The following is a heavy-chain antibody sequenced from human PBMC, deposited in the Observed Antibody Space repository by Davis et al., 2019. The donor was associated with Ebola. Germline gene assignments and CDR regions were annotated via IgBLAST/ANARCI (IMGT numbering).Heavy chain of an antibody. CDR2: ISGSGGST. CDR3: AKIASGATYFDS. CDR1: GFTFSSYA. J-gene: IGHJ4*02. V-gene: IGHV3-23*01. D-gene: IGHD1-26*01. Sequence: GGSLRLSCVASGFTFSSYAMSWVRQAPGKGLEWVSVISGSGGSTYYADSVKGRFTISRDNSKNTLYLQMNSLRAEDTAVYYCAKIASGATYFDSWGQGTLVTVSS.